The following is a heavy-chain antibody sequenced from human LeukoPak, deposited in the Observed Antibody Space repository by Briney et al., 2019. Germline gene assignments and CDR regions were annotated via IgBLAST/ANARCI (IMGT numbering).Heavy chain of an antibody. J-gene: IGHJ5*02. Sequence: GGSLRLSCAASGFTLNTYSMNWVRQAPGKGLEWVANIKQDGSEKYYVDSVKGRFTISRDNAKKSLYLQMNSLRADDTAVYYCAREMAIAAAGISWFAPWGQGTLVTVSS. D-gene: IGHD6-25*01. CDR3: AREMAIAAAGISWFAP. CDR1: GFTLNTYS. CDR2: IKQDGSEK. V-gene: IGHV3-7*01.